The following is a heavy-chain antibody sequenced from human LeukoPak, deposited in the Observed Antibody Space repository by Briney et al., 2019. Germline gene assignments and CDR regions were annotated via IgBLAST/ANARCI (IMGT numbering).Heavy chain of an antibody. J-gene: IGHJ3*02. CDR3: ARYIVSYPHDAFDI. V-gene: IGHV4-59*01. CDR1: GGSISSYY. CDR2: IYYSGRT. Sequence: SETLSLTCSVSGGSISSYYWNWIRQTPGKGLEWIGYIYYSGRTNYNPSLKSRVTISVDTSKNQCSLTLSSVTTADTAFYYCARYIVSYPHDAFDIWGQGTMVTVSS. D-gene: IGHD1-26*01.